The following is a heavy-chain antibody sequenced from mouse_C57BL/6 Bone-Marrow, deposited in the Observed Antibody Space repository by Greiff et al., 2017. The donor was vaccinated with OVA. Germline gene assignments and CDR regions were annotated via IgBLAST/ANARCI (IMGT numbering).Heavy chain of an antibody. CDR1: GYTFTDYY. J-gene: IGHJ2*01. D-gene: IGHD1-1*01. CDR2: INPNNGGT. CDR3: AREGDYYGSSPSFDY. Sequence: EVQLQQSGPELVKPGASVKISCKASGYTFTDYYMNWVKQSHGKSLEWIGDINPNNGGTSYNQKFKGKATLTVDKSSSAAYMELRSLTSEDSAVYYCAREGDYYGSSPSFDYWGQGTTLTVSS. V-gene: IGHV1-26*01.